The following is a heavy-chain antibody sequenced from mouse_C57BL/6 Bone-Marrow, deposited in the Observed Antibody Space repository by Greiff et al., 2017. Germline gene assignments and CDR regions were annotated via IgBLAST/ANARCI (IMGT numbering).Heavy chain of an antibody. Sequence: VMLVESGAELVRPGTSVKVSCKASGYAFTNYLIEWVKQRPGQGLEWIGVINPGSGGTNYNEKFKGKATLTADKSSSIAYMQISSLTSEDTAVYFCARSGVTTGAWYYDVGGTGTAVTVSA. CDR2: INPGSGGT. J-gene: IGHJ1*03. V-gene: IGHV1-54*01. D-gene: IGHD1-1*01. CDR1: GYAFTNYL. CDR3: ARSGVTTGAWYYDV.